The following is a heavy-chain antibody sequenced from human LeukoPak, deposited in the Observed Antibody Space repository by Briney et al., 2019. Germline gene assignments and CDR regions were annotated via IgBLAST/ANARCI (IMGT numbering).Heavy chain of an antibody. D-gene: IGHD3-3*01. CDR1: GYTFTGYY. CDR2: MNPNSGNT. J-gene: IGHJ5*02. V-gene: IGHV1-8*02. Sequence: ASVKVSCKASGYTFTGYYMHWVRQAPGQGLEWMGWMNPNSGNTGYAQKFQGRVTMTRNTSISTAYMELSSLRSEDTAVYYCARGRIFGVVNRRKGKNNTNWFDPWGQGTLVTVSS. CDR3: ARGRIFGVVNRRKGKNNTNWFDP.